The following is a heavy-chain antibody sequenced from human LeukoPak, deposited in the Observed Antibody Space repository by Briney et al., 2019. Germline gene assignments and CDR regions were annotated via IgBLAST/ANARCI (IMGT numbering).Heavy chain of an antibody. CDR2: ITGKAYGGTT. Sequence: GWSLRLSCTGSGFIFGDFAMSWFRQAPGKGLEWVGFITGKAYGGTTQYAASVKGRFTISRDDSKSIAYLQMSSLKIEDTAVYYCSRGSPGVYWGQGTLVTVSS. CDR1: GFIFGDFA. J-gene: IGHJ4*02. CDR3: SRGSPGVY. V-gene: IGHV3-49*03. D-gene: IGHD7-27*01.